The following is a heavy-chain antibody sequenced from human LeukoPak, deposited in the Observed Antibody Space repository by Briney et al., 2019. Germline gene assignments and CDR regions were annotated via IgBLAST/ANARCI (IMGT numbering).Heavy chain of an antibody. CDR2: IWDSSRIT. V-gene: IGHV3-48*02. J-gene: IGHJ4*02. D-gene: IGHD2/OR15-2a*01. CDR3: VRDSSFAFDY. Sequence: GGALRLSCAASGFTFGSHSMNWGRQAPGKGLEWLSYIWDSSRITYQADSVKGRFTISRDNAKSSLYLQMNSLRDEDTAVYYCVRDSSFAFDYWGQGILVTVSS. CDR1: GFTFGSHS.